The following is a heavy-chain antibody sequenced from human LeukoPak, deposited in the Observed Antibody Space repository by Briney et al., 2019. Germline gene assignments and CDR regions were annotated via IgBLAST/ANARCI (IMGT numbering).Heavy chain of an antibody. CDR3: ARGRRDGYRSCYYYYMDV. Sequence: RSSETLSLTCSVSGGSISNYYWTWIRQPPGKGLEWIGYIYYSGSTNYNPSLKSRVTISVDPSKNQFSLKLSSVTAADTAVYYCARGRRDGYRSCYYYYMDVWGKGTTVTVSS. CDR1: GGSISNYY. V-gene: IGHV4-59*01. J-gene: IGHJ6*03. CDR2: IYYSGST. D-gene: IGHD5-24*01.